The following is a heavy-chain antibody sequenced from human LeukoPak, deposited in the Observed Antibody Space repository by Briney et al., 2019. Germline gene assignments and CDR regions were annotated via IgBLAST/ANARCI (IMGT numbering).Heavy chain of an antibody. V-gene: IGHV3-53*01. CDR3: ARDSYGDANSDT. Sequence: PGGSLRLSCAASGFIVNTNYMSWVRQAPGRGLEWVSFIYADGNTYYADSVKGRFTISRDISKNAVFLQMNSLRAEDTAVYYCARDSYGDANSDTWGQGTLVTVSS. J-gene: IGHJ5*02. CDR1: GFIVNTNY. CDR2: IYADGNT. D-gene: IGHD4-17*01.